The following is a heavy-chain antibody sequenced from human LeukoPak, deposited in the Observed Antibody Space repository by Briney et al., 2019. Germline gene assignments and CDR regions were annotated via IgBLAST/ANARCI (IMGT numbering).Heavy chain of an antibody. D-gene: IGHD3-22*01. Sequence: AGGSLRLSCAASGFTFSSYSMNWVRQAPGKGLEWVSYISSSSSTIYYADSVKVRFTISRDNAKNSLYLQMNSLRAEDTAVYYCASHDSEGYFDYWGQGTLVTVSP. CDR1: GFTFSSYS. CDR3: ASHDSEGYFDY. V-gene: IGHV3-48*01. J-gene: IGHJ4*02. CDR2: ISSSSSTI.